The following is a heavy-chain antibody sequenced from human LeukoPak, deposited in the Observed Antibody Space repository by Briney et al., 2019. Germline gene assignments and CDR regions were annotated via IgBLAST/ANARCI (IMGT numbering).Heavy chain of an antibody. J-gene: IGHJ6*03. Sequence: PGGSLRLSCAASGFTFSDYYMSWIRQAPGKGLEWVSYISSSGSTIYYADSVKGRFTISRDNAKNSLYLQKNSLRAEDTAVYYCARVPMYYYYYMDVWGKGTTVTVSS. CDR3: ARVPMYYYYYMDV. CDR2: ISSSGSTI. V-gene: IGHV3-11*04. D-gene: IGHD1-1*01. CDR1: GFTFSDYY.